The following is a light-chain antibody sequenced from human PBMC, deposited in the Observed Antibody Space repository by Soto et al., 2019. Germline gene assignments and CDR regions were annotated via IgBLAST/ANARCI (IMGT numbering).Light chain of an antibody. V-gene: IGKV3-20*01. Sequence: EIVVTQSPGTLSLSPGESATLSCRASQSVSNTYLAWYQQKPGQAPRLLIFGSSRRATGIPDRFSGSGSGTDLTLTISRLVPADFAVCFCPPYGRSPPFFFGPGTKVDI. CDR2: GSS. J-gene: IGKJ3*01. CDR1: QSVSNTY. CDR3: PPYGRSPPFF.